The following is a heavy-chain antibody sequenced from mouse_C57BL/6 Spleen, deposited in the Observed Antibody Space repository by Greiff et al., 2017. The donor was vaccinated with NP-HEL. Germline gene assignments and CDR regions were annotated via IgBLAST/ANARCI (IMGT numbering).Heavy chain of an antibody. Sequence: VQLKESGGGLVKPGGSLKLSCAASGFTFSDYGMHWVRQAPEKGLEWVAYISSGSSTIYYADTVKGRFTISRDNAKNTLFLQMTSLRSEDTAMYYCAYPYYYGSSYAMDYWGQGTSVTVSS. CDR1: GFTFSDYG. J-gene: IGHJ4*01. D-gene: IGHD1-1*01. CDR2: ISSGSSTI. CDR3: AYPYYYGSSYAMDY. V-gene: IGHV5-17*01.